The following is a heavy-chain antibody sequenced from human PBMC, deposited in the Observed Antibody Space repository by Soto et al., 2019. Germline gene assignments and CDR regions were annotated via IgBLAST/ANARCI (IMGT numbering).Heavy chain of an antibody. CDR2: IIPIFGTS. J-gene: IGHJ4*02. CDR3: ARAGVATDFDY. Sequence: SVKVSCKASGGTFSNYGITWVRQAPGHGLEWMGQIIPIFGTSNYAQKFQGRVTITADKSTSTAYMELSSLRSEDTAVYYCARAGVATDFDYWGQGTLVTVPQ. CDR1: GGTFSNYG. D-gene: IGHD2-21*02. V-gene: IGHV1-69*06.